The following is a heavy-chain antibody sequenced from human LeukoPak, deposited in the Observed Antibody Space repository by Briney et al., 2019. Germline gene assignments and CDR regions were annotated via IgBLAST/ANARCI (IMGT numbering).Heavy chain of an antibody. Sequence: SETLSLTCAVSGGSISSSNWWSWVRQPPGKGLEWIGEIYHSGSTNYNPSLKSRVTISVDTSKNQFSLKLSSVTAADTAVYYCARVAAVAGYFDYWGQGTLVTVSS. CDR2: IYHSGST. J-gene: IGHJ4*02. D-gene: IGHD6-19*01. CDR3: ARVAAVAGYFDY. CDR1: GGSISSSNW. V-gene: IGHV4-4*02.